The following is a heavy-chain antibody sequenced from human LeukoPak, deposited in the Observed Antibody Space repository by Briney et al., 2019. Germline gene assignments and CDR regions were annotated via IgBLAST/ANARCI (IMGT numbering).Heavy chain of an antibody. J-gene: IGHJ4*02. CDR3: ARDYTRPYYYDSSGYPGY. CDR2: ISYDGSNK. D-gene: IGHD3-22*01. Sequence: GGSLRLSCAASGFTFSSYAMHWVRQAPGKGLEWVAVISYDGSNKYYADSVKVRFTISRDNSKNTLYLQMNSLRAEDTAVYYCARDYTRPYYYDSSGYPGYWGQGTLVTVSS. CDR1: GFTFSSYA. V-gene: IGHV3-30-3*01.